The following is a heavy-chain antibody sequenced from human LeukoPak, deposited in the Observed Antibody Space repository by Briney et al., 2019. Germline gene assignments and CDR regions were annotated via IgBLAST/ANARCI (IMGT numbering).Heavy chain of an antibody. D-gene: IGHD6-6*01. Sequence: PGRSPRLSCAVSGFSFDDYAMHWVRQGPGKGLEWVSGISWNSGRLGYADSVKGRFTISRDNAKNSLYLQMNSLRAEDMALYYCARSPYSSSLGTFFDYWGQGTLVTVSS. V-gene: IGHV3-9*03. CDR2: ISWNSGRL. CDR3: ARSPYSSSLGTFFDY. J-gene: IGHJ4*02. CDR1: GFSFDDYA.